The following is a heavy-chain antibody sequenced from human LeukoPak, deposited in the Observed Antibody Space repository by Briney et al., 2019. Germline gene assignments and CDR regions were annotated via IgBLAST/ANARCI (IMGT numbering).Heavy chain of an antibody. CDR1: GFTFSSYS. D-gene: IGHD5-18*01. Sequence: PGGSLRLSCAASGFTFSSYSMTWVRQAPGKGLEWVSSISSSSSYIYYADSVKGRFTISRDNAKNSLYLQMNSLRAEDTAVYYCASGYSYAYAFDICGQGTMVTVSS. J-gene: IGHJ3*02. CDR2: ISSSSSYI. CDR3: ASGYSYAYAFDI. V-gene: IGHV3-21*01.